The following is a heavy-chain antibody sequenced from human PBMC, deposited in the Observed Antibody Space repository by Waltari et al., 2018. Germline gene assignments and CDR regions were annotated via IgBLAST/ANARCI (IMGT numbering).Heavy chain of an antibody. Sequence: QVQLVQSGAEVKKPGPSVKVSCKASGGTFSSYAIRLVRQAPGQGLEWMGGISPIVGTANYAQKFQGRVTINADESTSTAYMELSSLRSEDTAVYYCAREKSTSGWYGMDVWGQGTTVTVSS. V-gene: IGHV1-69*13. CDR3: AREKSTSGWYGMDV. CDR1: GGTFSSYA. J-gene: IGHJ6*02. D-gene: IGHD2-2*01. CDR2: ISPIVGTA.